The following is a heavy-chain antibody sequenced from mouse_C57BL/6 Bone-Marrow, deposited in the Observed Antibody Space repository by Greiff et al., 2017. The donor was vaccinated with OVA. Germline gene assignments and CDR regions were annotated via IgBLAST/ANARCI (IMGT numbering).Heavy chain of an antibody. Sequence: QVQLQQSGAELVRPGASVTLSCKASGYTFTDYEMHWVKQTPVHGLEWIGAIDPETGGTAYNKKFKGKAILTADKSYSTAYMALRSQTSEDSAVYYCTRGYSNYYAMDYWGQGTSVTVSS. CDR2: IDPETGGT. J-gene: IGHJ4*01. CDR1: GYTFTDYE. D-gene: IGHD2-5*01. CDR3: TRGYSNYYAMDY. V-gene: IGHV1-15*01.